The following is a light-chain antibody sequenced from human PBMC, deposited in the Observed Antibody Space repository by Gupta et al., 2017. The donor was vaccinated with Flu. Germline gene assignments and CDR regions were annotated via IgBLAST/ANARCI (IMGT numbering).Light chain of an antibody. Sequence: TISCPVTTSTVGSNTVHWYQHTPGPAPNLLLYSNSQRPAVVPDRFSGSKSGTSASLTNSGLQAEGAADYYCAAWDDSLNGLVFGGGTKLTVL. CDR3: AAWDDSLNGLV. CDR1: TSTVGSNT. J-gene: IGLJ2*01. V-gene: IGLV1-44*01. CDR2: SNS.